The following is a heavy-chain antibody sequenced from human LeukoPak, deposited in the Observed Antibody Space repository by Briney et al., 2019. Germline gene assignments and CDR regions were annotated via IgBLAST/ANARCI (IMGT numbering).Heavy chain of an antibody. CDR2: INPSGGST. CDR1: GYTFTSYY. V-gene: IGHV1-46*01. J-gene: IGHJ3*02. CDR3: AKFGLAGSGRYHDAFDI. D-gene: IGHD3-10*01. Sequence: GASVKVSCKASGYTFTSYYMHWVRQAPGQGLEWMGIINPSGGSTSYAQKFQGRVTMTRDTSTSTVYMELNSLRAEDTAVYYCAKFGLAGSGRYHDAFDIWGQGTMVTVSS.